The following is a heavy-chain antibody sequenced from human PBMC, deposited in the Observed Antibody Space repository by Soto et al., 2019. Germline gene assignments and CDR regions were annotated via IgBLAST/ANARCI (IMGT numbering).Heavy chain of an antibody. CDR2: ISGSGGST. CDR3: AKARAYYDFWSGWRYYYGMDV. Sequence: VGSLRLSCAASGFTFSSYAMSWVRQAPGKGLEWVSAISGSGGSTYYADSVKGRFTISRDNSKNTLYLQMNSLRAEDTAVYYCAKARAYYDFWSGWRYYYGMDVWGQGTTVTVSS. D-gene: IGHD3-3*01. CDR1: GFTFSSYA. J-gene: IGHJ6*02. V-gene: IGHV3-23*01.